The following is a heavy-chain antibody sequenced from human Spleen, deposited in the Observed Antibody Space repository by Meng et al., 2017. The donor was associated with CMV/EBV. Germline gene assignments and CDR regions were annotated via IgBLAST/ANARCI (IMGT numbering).Heavy chain of an antibody. CDR1: GFTFSSYG. CDR2: IWYDGSIK. D-gene: IGHD2-2*02. J-gene: IGHJ4*02. Sequence: GGSLRLSCVASGFTFSSYGFHWVRQAPGKGLERVALIWYDGSIKYYADSVKGRLTISRDNSKNTLYLQMDSLRPEDSAVYFCAKGPAGYCSRTSCYMDYLDYWGQGTLVTVSS. CDR3: AKGPAGYCSRTSCYMDYLDY. V-gene: IGHV3-33*06.